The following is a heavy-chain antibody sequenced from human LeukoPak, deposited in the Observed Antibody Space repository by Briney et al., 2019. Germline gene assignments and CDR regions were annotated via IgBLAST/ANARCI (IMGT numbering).Heavy chain of an antibody. V-gene: IGHV1-24*01. J-gene: IGHJ3*02. Sequence: ASVKVSCKVSGYTLTELSMHWVRQAPGKGLEWMGGFDPEDGETIYAQKFQGRVTMTEDTSTDTAYMELSSLRSEDMAVYYCATATMIVVVLSHAFDIWGQGTMVTVSS. CDR3: ATATMIVVVLSHAFDI. D-gene: IGHD3-22*01. CDR1: GYTLTELS. CDR2: FDPEDGET.